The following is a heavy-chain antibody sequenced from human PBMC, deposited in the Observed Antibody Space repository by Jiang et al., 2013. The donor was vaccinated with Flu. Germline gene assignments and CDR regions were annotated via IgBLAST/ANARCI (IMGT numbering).Heavy chain of an antibody. Sequence: PTQTLTLTCTFSGFSLTTSGVGVGWIRQPPGKALEWLALIYWDDDKRYSPSLKSRFTITKDTSKNQVVLTMTNMDPVDTATYYCAHTRITYGVMAPEEYFQHWGQGTLVTVSS. V-gene: IGHV2-5*02. J-gene: IGHJ1*01. CDR2: IYWDDDK. CDR3: AHTRITYGVMAPEEYFQH. CDR1: GFSLTTSGVG. D-gene: IGHD3-10*01.